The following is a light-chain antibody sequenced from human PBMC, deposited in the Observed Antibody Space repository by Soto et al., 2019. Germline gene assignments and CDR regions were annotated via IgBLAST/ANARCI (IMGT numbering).Light chain of an antibody. CDR2: EVS. Sequence: QSVLTQPPSASGSPGQSVTISCTGSSSDVGSYNYVSWYQQHPGKAPKLMIYEVSKRPSGVPDRLSGSKSGNTASLTVSGLQAEDAADYYCSSYGGSNNVVFGGGTKLTVL. CDR1: SSDVGSYNY. J-gene: IGLJ2*01. V-gene: IGLV2-8*01. CDR3: SSYGGSNNVV.